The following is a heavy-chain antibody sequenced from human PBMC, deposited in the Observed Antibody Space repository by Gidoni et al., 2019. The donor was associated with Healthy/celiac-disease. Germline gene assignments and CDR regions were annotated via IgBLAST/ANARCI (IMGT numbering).Heavy chain of an antibody. Sequence: QVQLQESGTGLVKPSETLSLTCNVSGCSISSYYWIWIRQPPGKGREWMRYINYSGSTNYNPALKSQVTISVDTSKNQFSLKLSSRTAADTAVYYCARDRRSSSWYNAFDIWGQGTMVTVSS. V-gene: IGHV4-59*01. D-gene: IGHD6-13*01. J-gene: IGHJ3*02. CDR1: GCSISSYY. CDR3: ARDRRSSSWYNAFDI. CDR2: INYSGST.